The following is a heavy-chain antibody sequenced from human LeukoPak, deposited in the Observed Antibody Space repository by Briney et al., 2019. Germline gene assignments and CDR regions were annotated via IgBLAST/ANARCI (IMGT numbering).Heavy chain of an antibody. D-gene: IGHD1-1*01. J-gene: IGHJ5*02. Sequence: ASVKVSCKVSGYTLTELSMHWVRQAPGKGLEWVGGFDPEDGETIYAQKFQGGVTMTEDTSTDTAYMELSSLRSEDTAVYYCAAGPLSRERWFDPWGQGTLVTVSS. CDR2: FDPEDGET. CDR1: GYTLTELS. V-gene: IGHV1-24*01. CDR3: AAGPLSRERWFDP.